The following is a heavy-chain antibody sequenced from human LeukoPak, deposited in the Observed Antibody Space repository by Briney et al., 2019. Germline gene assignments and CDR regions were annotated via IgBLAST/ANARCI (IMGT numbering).Heavy chain of an antibody. CDR3: VRTISDGSGDY. CDR2: IWYSGTT. D-gene: IGHD3-10*01. Sequence: PSETLSLTCTVSGGSISRYHWSWIRQPPEKGLEWIGYIWYSGTTNYNPSLKSRVTMSVDTSKNHFSLRLSSVTAADTAIYYCVRTISDGSGDYWGQGILVTVSA. V-gene: IGHV4-59*01. CDR1: GGSISRYH. J-gene: IGHJ4*02.